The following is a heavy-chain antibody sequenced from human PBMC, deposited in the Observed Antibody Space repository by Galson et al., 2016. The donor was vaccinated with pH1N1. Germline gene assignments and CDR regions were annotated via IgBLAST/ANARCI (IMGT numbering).Heavy chain of an antibody. CDR1: GGTFVSYS. D-gene: IGHD5/OR15-5a*01. V-gene: IGHV1-69*02. CDR3: AGVRSHSAVSGTFLF. CDR2: FIPMIDLT. J-gene: IGHJ1*01. Sequence: SCKVSGGTFVSYSINWVRQAPGQGLEWMGRFIPMIDLTTYAPRFQGRVSITADKSTGTVYMELSSLRSDDTAIYYCAGVRSHSAVSGTFLFWGQGTLVTVSS.